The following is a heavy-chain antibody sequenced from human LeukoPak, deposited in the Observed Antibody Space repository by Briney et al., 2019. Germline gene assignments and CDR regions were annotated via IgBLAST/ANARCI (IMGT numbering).Heavy chain of an antibody. CDR1: GGSINSYY. V-gene: IGHV4-59*01. J-gene: IGHJ4*02. CDR2: ISYSGST. CDR3: ARRMPYCSGGNCYSLLDY. D-gene: IGHD2-15*01. Sequence: SGTLSLTCTVSGGSINSYYWSWIRQPPGKGLEWIGYISYSGSTNYNPSLKSRVTLSVDTSKNQFSLELSSVTAADTAVYYCARRMPYCSGGNCYSLLDYWGQGTLVTVSS.